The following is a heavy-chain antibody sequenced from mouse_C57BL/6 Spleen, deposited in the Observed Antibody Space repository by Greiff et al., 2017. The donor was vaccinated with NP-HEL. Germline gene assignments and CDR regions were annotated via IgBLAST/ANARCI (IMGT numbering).Heavy chain of an antibody. CDR1: GYTFTSYG. Sequence: VQLQQSGAELARPGASVKLSCKASGYTFTSYGISWVKQRTGQGLEWIGEIYPRSGNTYYNEKFKGKATLTADTSSSTAYMELRSLTSEDSAVYFSARGKLYYDYDREYYYAMDYWGQGTSVTVSS. J-gene: IGHJ4*01. D-gene: IGHD2-4*01. CDR2: IYPRSGNT. V-gene: IGHV1-81*01. CDR3: ARGKLYYDYDREYYYAMDY.